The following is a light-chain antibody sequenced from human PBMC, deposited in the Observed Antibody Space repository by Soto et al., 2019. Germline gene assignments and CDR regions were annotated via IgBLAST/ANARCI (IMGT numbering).Light chain of an antibody. V-gene: IGLV2-14*01. Sequence: QSALTQPASVSGSPGQSITISCTGTSSDIGGYNYVSWYQQHPGKAPKLMIYEVVNRPSGISYRFSGSKSGNTASLTISGRQAEDEADYYCSSYTSSSTVVFGGGTKLTVL. CDR3: SSYTSSSTVV. J-gene: IGLJ2*01. CDR2: EVV. CDR1: SSDIGGYNY.